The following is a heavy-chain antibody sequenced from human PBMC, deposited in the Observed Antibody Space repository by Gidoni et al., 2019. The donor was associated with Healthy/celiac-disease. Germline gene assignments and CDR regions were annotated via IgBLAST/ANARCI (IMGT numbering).Heavy chain of an antibody. Sequence: EVQLVESGGGLVKPGGSLRLSCAASGFTFSSYSMNWVRQAPGKGLEWVSSISSSSSYIYYADSVKGRFTISRDNAKNSLYLQMNSLRAEDTAVYYCARKAPLRYFDRGAFDIWGQGTMVTVSS. CDR3: ARKAPLRYFDRGAFDI. CDR1: GFTFSSYS. CDR2: ISSSSSYI. D-gene: IGHD3-9*01. J-gene: IGHJ3*02. V-gene: IGHV3-21*01.